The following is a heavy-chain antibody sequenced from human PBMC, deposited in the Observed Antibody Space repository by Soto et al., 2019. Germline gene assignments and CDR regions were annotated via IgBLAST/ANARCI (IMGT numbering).Heavy chain of an antibody. CDR1: GGSISSGGYH. CDR2: NYYSGST. J-gene: IGHJ5*02. V-gene: IGHV4-31*03. CDR3: ARSVFP. Sequence: QVQLQESGPGLMKPSQTPSLTCTVSGGSISSGGYHWTWIRQHPGKGQEWIGNNYYSGSTYYNPSRKSRVTISVDTSKNQFSLKLSSVTAADTAVYYCARSVFPWGQGTLVTVSS.